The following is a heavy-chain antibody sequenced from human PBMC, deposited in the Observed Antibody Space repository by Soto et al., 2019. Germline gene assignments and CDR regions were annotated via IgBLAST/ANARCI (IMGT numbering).Heavy chain of an antibody. V-gene: IGHV4-30-2*01. J-gene: IGHJ4*02. CDR3: ARFWGNYENFFDC. CDR1: GGSISSGGYS. Sequence: SETLSLTCAVSGGSISSGGYSWSWIRQPPGKGLEWIAYIYHSGSTDYNPSLKSRVTISVDRSKNQFSLKLSSVTAADTAVYYCARFWGNYENFFDCWGQGTLVTVSS. D-gene: IGHD3-16*01. CDR2: IYHSGST.